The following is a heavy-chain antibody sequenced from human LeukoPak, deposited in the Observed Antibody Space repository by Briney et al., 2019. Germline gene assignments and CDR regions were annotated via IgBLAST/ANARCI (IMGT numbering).Heavy chain of an antibody. CDR3: ARGGRYSSGWYPYYYYYYMDV. J-gene: IGHJ6*03. Sequence: GGSLRLSCAASGFTFSSYAMSWVRQAPGKGLEWVSAISGSGGSTYYADSVKGRFTISRDNSKNTLYLQMNSLRAEDTAVYYCARGGRYSSGWYPYYYYYYMDVWGKGTTVTVSS. CDR2: ISGSGGST. D-gene: IGHD6-19*01. CDR1: GFTFSSYA. V-gene: IGHV3-23*01.